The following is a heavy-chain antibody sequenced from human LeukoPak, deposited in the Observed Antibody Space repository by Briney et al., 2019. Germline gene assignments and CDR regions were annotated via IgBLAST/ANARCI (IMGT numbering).Heavy chain of an antibody. V-gene: IGHV3-30*02. CDR1: GFTFSSYG. CDR2: IRYDGSNK. CDR3: ANVGADCSSTSCR. D-gene: IGHD2-2*01. Sequence: GGSLRLSCAASGFTFSSYGMHWVRQAPGKGLEWVAFIRYDGSNKYYADSVKGRFTISRDNSKNTLCLQMNSLRAEDTAVYYCANVGADCSSTSCRWGQGTLVTVSS. J-gene: IGHJ4*02.